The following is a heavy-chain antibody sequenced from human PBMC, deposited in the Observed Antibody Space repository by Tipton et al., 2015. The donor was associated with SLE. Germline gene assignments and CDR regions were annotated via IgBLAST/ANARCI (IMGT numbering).Heavy chain of an antibody. Sequence: TLSLTCTVSGGSISSSSYYWSWIRQPAGKGLEWIGYIYYSGSTNYNPSLKSRVTISVDTSKNQFSLKLSSVTAADTAVYYCARGDHPLPWFDPWGQGTLVTVSS. CDR1: GGSISSSSYY. CDR3: ARGDHPLPWFDP. V-gene: IGHV4-61*10. J-gene: IGHJ5*02. CDR2: IYYSGST.